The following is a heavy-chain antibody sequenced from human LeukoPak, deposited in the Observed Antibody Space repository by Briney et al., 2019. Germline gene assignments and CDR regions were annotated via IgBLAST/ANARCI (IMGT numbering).Heavy chain of an antibody. J-gene: IGHJ6*03. V-gene: IGHV1-69*05. CDR2: LRPVFGPI. Sequence: GASVKVSCKASGVTFSSYAISWVRQAPGQGLEWIGGLRPVFGPINSAQKFQDRVTLTKDDSTTTAYMELRSLRSEDTAVNYCATNPITGYHLGYHLYFLMAVWGKGTTVTVS. D-gene: IGHD1-14*01. CDR1: GVTFSSYA. CDR3: ATNPITGYHLGYHLYFLMAV.